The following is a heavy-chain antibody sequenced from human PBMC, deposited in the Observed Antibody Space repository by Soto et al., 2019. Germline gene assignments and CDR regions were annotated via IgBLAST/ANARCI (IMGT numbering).Heavy chain of an antibody. V-gene: IGHV1-18*01. J-gene: IGHJ4*02. CDR1: GYSFTTYG. Sequence: GASVKVSCKASGYSFTTYGISWVRQAPGQGLEWMGWISGYNGNTEYAQKVQGRVMMTTDTSTNTAYMELRNLRSGDTALYYCSRDWGQGQFLTKKDYSGQGTLVTVSS. D-gene: IGHD3-9*01. CDR2: ISGYNGNT. CDR3: SRDWGQGQFLTKKDY.